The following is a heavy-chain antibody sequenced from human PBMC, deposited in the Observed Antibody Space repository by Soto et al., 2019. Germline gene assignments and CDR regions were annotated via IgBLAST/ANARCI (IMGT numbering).Heavy chain of an antibody. J-gene: IGHJ5*02. V-gene: IGHV4-59*01. CDR1: GGSISSDY. CDR2: IYYRGST. D-gene: IGHD3-3*01. Sequence: SETLSLTCTVSGGSISSDYWSWIRQPPGKGLEWIGYIYYRGSTKYNPSLKSRVTISVDTSKNQFSLKLSSVTAADTAVYYCARETIFGVVNWFDPWGQGTLVTVS. CDR3: ARETIFGVVNWFDP.